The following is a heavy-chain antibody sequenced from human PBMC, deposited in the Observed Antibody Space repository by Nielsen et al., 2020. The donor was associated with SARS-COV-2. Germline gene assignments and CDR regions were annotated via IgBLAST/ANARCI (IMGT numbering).Heavy chain of an antibody. Sequence: GESLKISCAASGFTVSRNYMSWVRQAPGKGLAWVSVIHEDGSSYYADSVKGRFTISRDNAKNSLYLQMNSLRAEDTALYHCARGGCSSTSCYVGYYYYGMDVWGQGTTVTVSS. D-gene: IGHD2-2*01. V-gene: IGHV3-53*01. CDR2: IHEDGSS. CDR1: GFTVSRNY. J-gene: IGHJ6*02. CDR3: ARGGCSSTSCYVGYYYYGMDV.